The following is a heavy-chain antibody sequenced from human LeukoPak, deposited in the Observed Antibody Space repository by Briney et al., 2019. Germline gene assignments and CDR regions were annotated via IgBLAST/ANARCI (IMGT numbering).Heavy chain of an antibody. CDR1: GFTFSSYG. Sequence: GGSLRLSCAASGFTFSSYGVSWVRQAPGKGLEWVSAIGGRDGSTYYADSVKGRFTISRDNSKNTLYVQMNSLRAEDTAVYYCAKGHYYGSGSLDYWGQGTLVTVSS. V-gene: IGHV3-23*01. CDR3: AKGHYYGSGSLDY. D-gene: IGHD3-10*01. J-gene: IGHJ4*02. CDR2: IGGRDGST.